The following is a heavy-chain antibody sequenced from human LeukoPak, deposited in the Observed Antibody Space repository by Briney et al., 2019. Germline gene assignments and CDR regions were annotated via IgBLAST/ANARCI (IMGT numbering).Heavy chain of an antibody. V-gene: IGHV4-34*01. CDR2: IHYTGTT. J-gene: IGHJ4*02. Sequence: PSETLSLTCAVYGGSITGYYWSWIRQTPGRGLEWVGEIHYTGTTSYNPSLKSRATISTDTSKNQFSLRLSSVTAADTAVYYCARGNILTGYCFDFWGQGALVTVSS. CDR3: ARGNILTGYCFDF. D-gene: IGHD3-9*01. CDR1: GGSITGYY.